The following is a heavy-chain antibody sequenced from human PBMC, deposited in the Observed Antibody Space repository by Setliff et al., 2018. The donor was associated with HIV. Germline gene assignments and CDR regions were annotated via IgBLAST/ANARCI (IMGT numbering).Heavy chain of an antibody. V-gene: IGHV1-3*01. J-gene: IGHJ4*02. CDR2: INAGNGNT. D-gene: IGHD6-19*01. CDR3: ALIRLGAVAGFDY. Sequence: ASVKVSCKASGYTFTSYAIHWVRQAPGQRLGWMGWINAGNGNTKYSQKFQGRVTFTGDTSASTAYMELSSLRSQDTAVYYCALIRLGAVAGFDYWGQGTLVTVSS. CDR1: GYTFTSYA.